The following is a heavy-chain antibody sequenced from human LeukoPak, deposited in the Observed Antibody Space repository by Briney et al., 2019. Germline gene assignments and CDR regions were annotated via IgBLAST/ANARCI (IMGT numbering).Heavy chain of an antibody. J-gene: IGHJ3*02. CDR3: ARVNWSGYDFRGAFDI. CDR1: GVSISGGSEY. V-gene: IGHV4-61*10. Sequence: PSETLSLTCTVSGVSISGGSEYWSWIRQPAGKGLEWIVRIDCSGSTSYNPSLKSRLTISVDTSKNQFSLKLTSVTAADTDVYDCARVNWSGYDFRGAFDIWGQGTMVTVSS. D-gene: IGHD5-12*01. CDR2: IDCSGST.